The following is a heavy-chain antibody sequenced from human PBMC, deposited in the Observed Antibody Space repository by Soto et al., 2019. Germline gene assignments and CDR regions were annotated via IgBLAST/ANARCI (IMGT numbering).Heavy chain of an antibody. J-gene: IGHJ4*02. CDR3: ARGYDILSHFDY. Sequence: EVQLLESGGGLVQPGGSLRLSCATSGFTLSSYAMSWVRQAPGKGLEWVSPISGSGGSTYYADSVKGRFTISRDNSKNTLYLQMNSLRAEDTAVYYCARGYDILSHFDYWGQGTLVTVSS. V-gene: IGHV3-23*01. D-gene: IGHD3-9*01. CDR1: GFTLSSYA. CDR2: ISGSGGST.